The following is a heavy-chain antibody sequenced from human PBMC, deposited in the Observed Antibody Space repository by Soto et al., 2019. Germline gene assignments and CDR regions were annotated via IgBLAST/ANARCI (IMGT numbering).Heavy chain of an antibody. CDR3: ARLYHFDSSPRSTGDFAC. V-gene: IGHV5-51*01. J-gene: IGHJ4*02. Sequence: PGESLKVSCVGSGYSFISYWIAWVRQMPGKVLEWIGIIYPGDSDTRYIPSFQGQVTISADKSISTAYLQWSSLKASDTAMYYCARLYHFDSSPRSTGDFACWGQGTRVTVSS. CDR2: IYPGDSDT. D-gene: IGHD3-22*01. CDR1: GYSFISYW.